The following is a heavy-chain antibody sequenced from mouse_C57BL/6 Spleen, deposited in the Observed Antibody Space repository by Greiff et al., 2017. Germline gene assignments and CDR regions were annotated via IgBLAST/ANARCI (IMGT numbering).Heavy chain of an antibody. J-gene: IGHJ4*01. CDR2: IWSGGST. V-gene: IGHV2-2*01. CDR1: GFSLTSYG. D-gene: IGHD1-1*01. Sequence: QVQLQQSGPGLVQPSQSLSITCTVSGFSLTSYGVHWVRQSPGKGLEWLGVIWSGGSTDYNAAFISRLSISKDNSKSPVFFKMNSLQADDTAIYYCARILDYYGSSPYYYAMDYWGQGTSVTVSS. CDR3: ARILDYYGSSPYYYAMDY.